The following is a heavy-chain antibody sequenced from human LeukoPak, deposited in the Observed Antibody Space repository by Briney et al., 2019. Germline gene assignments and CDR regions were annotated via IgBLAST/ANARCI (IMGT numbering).Heavy chain of an antibody. Sequence: GGSLRLSCAASGFTFSSYWMSWVRQAPGKGLEWVANIKQDGSEKYYVDSVKGRFTISRDNAKNSLYLQMNSLRAEDTAVYYCARDHYGDSRFGYNSFDPWGQGTLVTVSS. V-gene: IGHV3-7*01. D-gene: IGHD4-17*01. CDR2: IKQDGSEK. CDR1: GFTFSSYW. J-gene: IGHJ5*02. CDR3: ARDHYGDSRFGYNSFDP.